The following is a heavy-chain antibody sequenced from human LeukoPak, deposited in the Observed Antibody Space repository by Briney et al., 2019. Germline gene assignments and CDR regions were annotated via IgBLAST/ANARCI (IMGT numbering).Heavy chain of an antibody. J-gene: IGHJ6*03. CDR1: GYTFTSYG. D-gene: IGHD3-10*01. CDR3: AGSYYYGSGRVTKGYYYYMDV. Sequence: ASVKVSCKASGYTFTSYGISWVRQAPGQGLEWMGWISAYNGNTNYAQKLQGRVTMTTDTSTSTAYMELRSLRSDDTAVYYCAGSYYYGSGRVTKGYYYYMDVWGKGTTVTISS. V-gene: IGHV1-18*01. CDR2: ISAYNGNT.